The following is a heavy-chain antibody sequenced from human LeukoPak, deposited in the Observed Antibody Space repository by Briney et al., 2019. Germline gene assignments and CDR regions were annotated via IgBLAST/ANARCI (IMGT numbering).Heavy chain of an antibody. Sequence: PSETLSLTCVVSGGSVSGYYWGWIQQPPGRGLEWIGYVYYSGSTNYNPSFKSRITISVGTSRNQFSLQLSSVTAADTAVYYCARGPLYYYYGMDVWGQGTTVTVSS. V-gene: IGHV4-59*02. CDR1: GGSVSGYY. CDR2: VYYSGST. CDR3: ARGPLYYYYGMDV. J-gene: IGHJ6*02.